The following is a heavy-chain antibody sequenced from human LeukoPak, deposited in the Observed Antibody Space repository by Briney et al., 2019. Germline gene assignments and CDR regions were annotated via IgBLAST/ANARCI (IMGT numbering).Heavy chain of an antibody. D-gene: IGHD3-10*01. Sequence: GGPLRLSCVASGFTFSSYGMHWVRQAPGKGLEWVSFIRYDGSNKYYADSVKGRLTISRDNSKNTLYLQMNNLRAEDTAVYYCARDGSGRVPEMSAPDYWGQGTLVTVSS. V-gene: IGHV3-30*02. J-gene: IGHJ4*02. CDR3: ARDGSGRVPEMSAPDY. CDR2: IRYDGSNK. CDR1: GFTFSSYG.